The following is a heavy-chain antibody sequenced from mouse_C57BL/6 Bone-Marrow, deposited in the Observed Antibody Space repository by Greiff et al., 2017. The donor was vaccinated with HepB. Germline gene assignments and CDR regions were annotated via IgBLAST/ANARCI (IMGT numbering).Heavy chain of an antibody. V-gene: IGHV1-50*01. CDR3: ARDMRMYFDY. J-gene: IGHJ2*01. Sequence: QVQLQQPGAELVKPGASVKLSCKASGYTFTSYWMQWVKQRPGQGLEWIGEIDPSDSYTNYNQKFKGKATLTVDTSCSTAYMQLSSLTSEDSAVYYCARDMRMYFDYWGQGTTLTVSS. CDR2: IDPSDSYT. D-gene: IGHD6-5*01. CDR1: GYTFTSYW.